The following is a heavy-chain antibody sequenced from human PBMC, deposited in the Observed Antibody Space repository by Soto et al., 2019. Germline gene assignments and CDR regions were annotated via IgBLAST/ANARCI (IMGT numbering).Heavy chain of an antibody. CDR2: ITNNDYT. V-gene: IGHV3-21*01. D-gene: IGHD2-8*01. J-gene: IGHJ4*02. Sequence: GGCTGIACAASGLRLNTFIMTWVRQAPGKGLEWVSSITNNDYTAYADSVKGRFTISRDNAKKSLYLQMNSLRAEDTAVYYCTLYDALFFDFSSQRALLTVSS. CDR3: TLYDALFFDF. CDR1: GLRLNTFI.